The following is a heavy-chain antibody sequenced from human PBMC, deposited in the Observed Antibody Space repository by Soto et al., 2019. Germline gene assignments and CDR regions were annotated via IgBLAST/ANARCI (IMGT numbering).Heavy chain of an antibody. D-gene: IGHD3-10*01. J-gene: IGHJ5*02. CDR1: GGTFSSYT. Sequence: SVKVSCKASGGTFSSYTISWVRQAPGQGLEWMGRIIPILGIANYAQKFQGRVTITADKSTSTAYMELSSLRSEDTAVYYCARDEGITMFRGVIIHNWFDPWGQGTLVTVSS. CDR2: IIPILGIA. V-gene: IGHV1-69*04. CDR3: ARDEGITMFRGVIIHNWFDP.